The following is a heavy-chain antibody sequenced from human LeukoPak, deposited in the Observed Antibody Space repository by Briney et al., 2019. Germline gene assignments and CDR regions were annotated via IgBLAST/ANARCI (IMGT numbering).Heavy chain of an antibody. J-gene: IGHJ4*02. CDR3: AKVSDILTGYFDY. D-gene: IGHD3-9*01. V-gene: IGHV3-30*18. CDR2: ISYDGSNK. CDR1: GFTFSSYG. Sequence: PGGSLRLSCAASGFTFSSYGMHWVRQAPGKGLEGVAVISYDGSNKYYADSVKGRFTISRDNSKNTLYLQMNSLRAEDTAVYYRAKVSDILTGYFDYWGQGTLVTVSS.